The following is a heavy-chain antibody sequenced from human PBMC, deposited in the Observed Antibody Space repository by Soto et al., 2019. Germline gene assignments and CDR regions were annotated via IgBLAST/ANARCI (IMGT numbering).Heavy chain of an antibody. CDR1: GGSISSYY. CDR3: ARGVTPSGAPAWYYFDS. V-gene: IGHV4-4*07. D-gene: IGHD2-8*02. Sequence: SETLSLTCTVSGGSISSYYWSWIRQPAGKGLEWIGRISISGNTNYNPSLKSRVTMSVDVSKNQFSLRLTSVTAADTALYYCARGVTPSGAPAWYYFDSWGQGALVTVSS. J-gene: IGHJ4*02. CDR2: ISISGNT.